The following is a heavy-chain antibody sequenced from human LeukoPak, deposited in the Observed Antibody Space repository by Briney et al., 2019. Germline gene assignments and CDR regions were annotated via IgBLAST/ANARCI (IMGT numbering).Heavy chain of an antibody. Sequence: GGSLRLSCAASGFTFSSYSMNWVRQAPGKGLEWVSYISSSSSTIYYADSVKGRFTISRDNAKNSLYLQMNSLRAEDTAVYYCARDRAIVVVVAAIDAFDIWGQGTMVTISS. CDR2: ISSSSSTI. J-gene: IGHJ3*02. CDR3: ARDRAIVVVVAAIDAFDI. D-gene: IGHD2-15*01. V-gene: IGHV3-48*04. CDR1: GFTFSSYS.